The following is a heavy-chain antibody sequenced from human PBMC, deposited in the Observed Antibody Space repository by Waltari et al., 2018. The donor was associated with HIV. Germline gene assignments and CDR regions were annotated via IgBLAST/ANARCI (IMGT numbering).Heavy chain of an antibody. CDR3: ARSEWQLGLTNFDY. CDR2: IYYSGST. CDR1: GGSISRYY. V-gene: IGHV4-59*01. Sequence: QVQLQESGPGLVKPSETLSLTCTVSGGSISRYYWSWIRQPPGKGLEWIGYIYYSGSTNYNPSLKSRVTISVDTSKNQFSLKLSSVTAADTAVYYCARSEWQLGLTNFDYWGQGTLVTVSS. D-gene: IGHD6-6*01. J-gene: IGHJ4*02.